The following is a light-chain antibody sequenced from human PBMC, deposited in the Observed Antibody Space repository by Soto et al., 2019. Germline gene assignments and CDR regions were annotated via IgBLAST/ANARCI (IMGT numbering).Light chain of an antibody. Sequence: EVVLTKSPATLSVSPGEGATLSCRASQSVNVLLAWYQQKPGQAPRLLIYRASTRATGVPARFSGSGSETEFTLTISNLQSEDFALYYGQQYNNWPITFGQGTRLEMK. CDR3: QQYNNWPIT. J-gene: IGKJ5*01. CDR2: RAS. V-gene: IGKV3-15*01. CDR1: QSVNVL.